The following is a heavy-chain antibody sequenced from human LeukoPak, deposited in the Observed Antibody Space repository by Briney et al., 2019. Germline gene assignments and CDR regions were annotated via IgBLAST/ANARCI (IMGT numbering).Heavy chain of an antibody. Sequence: GGSLRLSSAASGFTFSSYAMHWVRQAPGKGLEYVSAISSKGGSTYYANSVKGRFTISRDNSKNPLYLQMGSLRAEDMAVYYCARVPDRGAFDYWGQGTLVTVSS. CDR1: GFTFSSYA. V-gene: IGHV3-64*01. CDR3: ARVPDRGAFDY. CDR2: ISSKGGST. J-gene: IGHJ4*02. D-gene: IGHD1-14*01.